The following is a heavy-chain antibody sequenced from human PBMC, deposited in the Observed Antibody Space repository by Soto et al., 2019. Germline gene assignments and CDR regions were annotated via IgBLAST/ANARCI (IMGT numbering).Heavy chain of an antibody. Sequence: SETLSLTCAVYGGSFSGYYWSWIRQPPGKGLEWIGEINHSGSTNYNPSLKSRDTISVDTSKNQFSLKLSSVTAADTVVYYCAREKTVTTRYPSYYYYGMDVWGQGTTVTVSS. D-gene: IGHD4-4*01. CDR3: AREKTVTTRYPSYYYYGMDV. CDR2: INHSGST. V-gene: IGHV4-34*01. CDR1: GGSFSGYY. J-gene: IGHJ6*02.